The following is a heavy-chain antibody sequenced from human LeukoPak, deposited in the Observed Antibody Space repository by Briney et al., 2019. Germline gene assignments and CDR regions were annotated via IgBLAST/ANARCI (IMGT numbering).Heavy chain of an antibody. Sequence: PGESLRLSCAASGFTFSSYAMSWVRQAPGKGLELVSAISGSGGSTYYADSVKGRFTISRDNSKNTLYLQMNSLRAEDTAVYYCAKVQIGRSYGSPFDYWGQGTLVTVSS. J-gene: IGHJ4*02. CDR3: AKVQIGRSYGSPFDY. CDR2: ISGSGGST. D-gene: IGHD5-18*01. V-gene: IGHV3-23*01. CDR1: GFTFSSYA.